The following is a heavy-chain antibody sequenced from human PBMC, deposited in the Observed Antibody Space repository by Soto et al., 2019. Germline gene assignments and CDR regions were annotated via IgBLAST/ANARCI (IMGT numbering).Heavy chain of an antibody. J-gene: IGHJ4*02. V-gene: IGHV3-30-3*01. Sequence: GGSLRRSCAASGFTFSNYIMHWVRQAPGKGLEWVAMILHDGNNKYYADSVKGRFTISRDNSKNTLYLQMNSLRTEDTAMYYCARDDEDGSYCDLGYWGQGTLVTVSS. CDR3: ARDDEDGSYCDLGY. CDR1: GFTFSNYI. CDR2: ILHDGNNK. D-gene: IGHD3-10*01.